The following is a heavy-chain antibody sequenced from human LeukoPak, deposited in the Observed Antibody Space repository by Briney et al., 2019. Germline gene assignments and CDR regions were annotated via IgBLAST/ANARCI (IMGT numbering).Heavy chain of an antibody. J-gene: IGHJ6*03. D-gene: IGHD6-13*01. CDR3: ARGRVSSSTWYSTYYYYFYMDV. V-gene: IGHV4-59*01. CDR2: IYYSGST. CDR1: DGSFSGYY. Sequence: SETLSLTCAVYDGSFSGYYWSWIRQPPGKGLEWIGYIYYSGSTNYNPSLKSRVTISVHTSKNQFSLKLRSVTAADTAVYFCARGRVSSSTWYSTYYYYFYMDVWGKGTTVTVSS.